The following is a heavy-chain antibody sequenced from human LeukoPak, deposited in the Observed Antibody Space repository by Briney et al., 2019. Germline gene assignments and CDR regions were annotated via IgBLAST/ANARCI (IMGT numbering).Heavy chain of an antibody. V-gene: IGHV4-4*09. CDR2: IYTSGST. D-gene: IGHD6-19*01. J-gene: IGHJ6*03. CDR3: ARGGRSGIAVYYYYYYMDV. CDR1: GGSISSYY. Sequence: SETLSLTCTVSGGSISSYYWSWIRQPPGKGLEWIGYIYTSGSTNYNPSLKGRVTISVDTSKNQFSLKLSSVTAADTAVYYCARGGRSGIAVYYYYYYMDVWGKGTTVTVSS.